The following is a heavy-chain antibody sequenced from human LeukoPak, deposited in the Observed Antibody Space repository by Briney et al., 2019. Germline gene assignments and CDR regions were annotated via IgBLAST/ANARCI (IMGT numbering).Heavy chain of an antibody. CDR2: IWYDGSNK. J-gene: IGHJ6*03. CDR3: ANERTGRYYYMDV. Sequence: PGGSLRLSCAASGFTFSSYGMHWVRQAPGKGLEWVAVIWYDGSNKYYADSVKGRFTISRDNSKNTLYLQMNSLRAEDTAVYYCANERTGRYYYMDVWGKGTTVTVSS. D-gene: IGHD1/OR15-1a*01. V-gene: IGHV3-33*06. CDR1: GFTFSSYG.